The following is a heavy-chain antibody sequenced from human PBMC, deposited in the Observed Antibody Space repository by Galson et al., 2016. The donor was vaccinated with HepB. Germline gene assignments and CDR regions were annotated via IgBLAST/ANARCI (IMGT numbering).Heavy chain of an antibody. Sequence: SLRLSCAASEFTLRNYAMNWVRLAPGKGLEWVSVIRGSDDSTFYAGSVRGRFTISRDDAKNTLYLQMNSLRAEGTAVYYCAKINIGGYSSGWGGSFDIWGQGTMVTVSS. V-gene: IGHV3-23*01. CDR2: IRGSDDST. CDR3: AKINIGGYSSGWGGSFDI. D-gene: IGHD6-19*01. J-gene: IGHJ3*02. CDR1: EFTLRNYA.